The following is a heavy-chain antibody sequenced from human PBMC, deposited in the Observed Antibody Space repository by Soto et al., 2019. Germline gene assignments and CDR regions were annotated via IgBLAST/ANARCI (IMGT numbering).Heavy chain of an antibody. CDR1: GFTLDDYT. Sequence: AGGSLILSCAVSGFTLDDYTMHWVRQAPGKGLEWVSGVGWNGGDIVYADSVKGRFTVSRDNTRNSLYLEVNSLTTEDTAIYFCAKERAVVVPVSTSYFHYYGLDVWGQGTTVTVSS. CDR3: AKERAVVVPVSTSYFHYYGLDV. J-gene: IGHJ6*02. V-gene: IGHV3-9*01. D-gene: IGHD2-2*01. CDR2: VGWNGGDI.